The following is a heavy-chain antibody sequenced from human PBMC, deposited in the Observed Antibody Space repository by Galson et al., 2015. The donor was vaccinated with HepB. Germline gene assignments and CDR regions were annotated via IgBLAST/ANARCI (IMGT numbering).Heavy chain of an antibody. CDR3: ARGPYSSSSGAFKLYYFDY. D-gene: IGHD6-6*01. CDR2: ISAYNGNT. V-gene: IGHV1-18*04. Sequence: SVKVSCKASGYTFTSYGISWVRQAPGQGLEWMGWISAYNGNTNYAQKLQGRVTMTTDTSTSTAYMELRSLRSDDTAVYYCARGPYSSSSGAFKLYYFDYWGQGTLVTVSS. CDR1: GYTFTSYG. J-gene: IGHJ4*02.